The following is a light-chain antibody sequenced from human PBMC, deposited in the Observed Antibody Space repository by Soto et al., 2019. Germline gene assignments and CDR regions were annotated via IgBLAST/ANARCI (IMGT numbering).Light chain of an antibody. V-gene: IGLV2-8*01. Sequence: QSALTQPPSESGSPGQSVTISCTGTSSDVGAYNYVCWYQQHPGKAPKLIISEVTKRPSGVPDRFSGSKSGNTASLTVTGLQAEDEADYYCSSYAGSNNPWVFGGGTKVTVL. CDR2: EVT. J-gene: IGLJ3*02. CDR1: SSDVGAYNY. CDR3: SSYAGSNNPWV.